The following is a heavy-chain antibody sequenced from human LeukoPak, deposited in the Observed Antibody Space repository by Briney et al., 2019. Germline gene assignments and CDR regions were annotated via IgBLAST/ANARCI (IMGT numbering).Heavy chain of an antibody. Sequence: SETLSLTCSVSGGSIGTYYWSWIRQPAGKGLEWIGRIYTSGNTYYNPSLKSRATISVDTSKNQFSLKLSSVTAADTAVYYCARDHFTGYYYMDVWGKGTTVTVSS. CDR1: GGSIGTYY. J-gene: IGHJ6*03. V-gene: IGHV4-4*07. CDR3: ARDHFTGYYYMDV. CDR2: IYTSGNT.